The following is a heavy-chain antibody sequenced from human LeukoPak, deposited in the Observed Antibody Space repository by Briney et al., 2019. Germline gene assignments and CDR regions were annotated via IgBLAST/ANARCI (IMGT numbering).Heavy chain of an antibody. Sequence: GGSLRLSCAASGFTFSSYSMNWVRQAPGKGLEWVSSISSSSSYIYYADSVKGRFTISRDNAKNSLYLQMNSLRAEDTAVYYCARGCYIRWFGELLGTYYYYYMDVWGKGTTVTISS. J-gene: IGHJ6*03. D-gene: IGHD3-10*01. CDR3: ARGCYIRWFGELLGTYYYYYMDV. CDR2: ISSSSSYI. V-gene: IGHV3-21*01. CDR1: GFTFSSYS.